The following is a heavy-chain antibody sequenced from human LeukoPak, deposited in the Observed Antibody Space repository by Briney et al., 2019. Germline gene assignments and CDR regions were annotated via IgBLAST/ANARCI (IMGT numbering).Heavy chain of an antibody. D-gene: IGHD3-22*01. Sequence: AAVKVSCKASGYTFTGYYMHWVRQAPGQGLEWMGWINPSSGDIMYAQKFQGRVTMTRDTSITTAYMELSSLTSDDTAVYYCARPPYYYDSPGQFDYWGQGTLVTVSS. J-gene: IGHJ4*02. CDR3: ARPPYYYDSPGQFDY. CDR1: GYTFTGYY. V-gene: IGHV1-2*02. CDR2: INPSSGDI.